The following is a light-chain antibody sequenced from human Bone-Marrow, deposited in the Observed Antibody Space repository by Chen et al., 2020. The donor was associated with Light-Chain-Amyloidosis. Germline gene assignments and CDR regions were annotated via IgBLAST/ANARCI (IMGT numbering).Light chain of an antibody. J-gene: IGLJ2*01. CDR1: SSDVGGYNF. CDR2: EVN. V-gene: IGLV2-14*01. Sequence: QSALTQPASVSGSPGQSITISCAGTSSDVGGYNFVSWYQQNAGKVPRLIIYEVNHRPSRVSSRFSASKSGNTASLTISGLQTEDEGDYYCSSYRSGSYVLFGGGTKLTVL. CDR3: SSYRSGSYVL.